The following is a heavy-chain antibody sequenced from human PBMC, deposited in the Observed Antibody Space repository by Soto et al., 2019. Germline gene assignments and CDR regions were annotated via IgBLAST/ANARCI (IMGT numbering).Heavy chain of an antibody. J-gene: IGHJ4*02. D-gene: IGHD3-22*01. CDR3: VAGGDTSGALDY. CDR2: IGWDGSVA. V-gene: IGHV3-43*01. Sequence: EVKLLESGGVVVQPRGSLRLSCAASGFDFGDYTMYWVRQPPGKALEWVSLIGWDGSVAYYRDSVKGRFTISRDNKKNDLYLQMNSLTTEDTGLYYCVAGGDTSGALDYWGQGTLVTVSS. CDR1: GFDFGDYT.